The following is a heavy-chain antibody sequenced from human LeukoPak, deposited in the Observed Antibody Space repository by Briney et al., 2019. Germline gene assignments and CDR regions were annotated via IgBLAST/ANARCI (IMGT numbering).Heavy chain of an antibody. J-gene: IGHJ6*03. CDR1: GGSISSYY. D-gene: IGHD4-11*01. CDR3: ARTTVNDYYYYYMDV. Sequence: SETLSLTCTVSGGSISSYYWSWIRQPPGKGLEWIGYIYYSGSTNYNPSLKSRVTISVDTSKNQFSLKLSSVTAADTAVYYCARTTVNDYYYYYMDVWGKGTTVTVSS. CDR2: IYYSGST. V-gene: IGHV4-59*12.